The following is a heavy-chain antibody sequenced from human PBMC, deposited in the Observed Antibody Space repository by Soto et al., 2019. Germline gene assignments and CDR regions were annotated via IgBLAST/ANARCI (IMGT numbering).Heavy chain of an antibody. Sequence: QVQLVQSGAEVKKPGASVKVSCKVSGYTLTELSMHWVRQAPGKGLEWMGGFDPEDGETIYAQKFQGSVPMTEDTSTDTADMELSSLRSEDTAVYYCATELGELLGNYYYGMDVWGQGTTVTVSS. D-gene: IGHD3-10*01. CDR1: GYTLTELS. CDR3: ATELGELLGNYYYGMDV. V-gene: IGHV1-24*01. CDR2: FDPEDGET. J-gene: IGHJ6*02.